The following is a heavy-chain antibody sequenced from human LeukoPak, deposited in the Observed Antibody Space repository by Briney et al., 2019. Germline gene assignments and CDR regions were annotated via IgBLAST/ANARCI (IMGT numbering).Heavy chain of an antibody. D-gene: IGHD6-13*01. CDR1: GFTFSSSE. J-gene: IGHJ4*02. CDR3: ARDGRGYSSSWFDY. V-gene: IGHV3-48*03. CDR2: ISSSGSTI. Sequence: EGSLRLSCAASGFTFSSSEMNWVRQAPGKGLEWVSYISSSGSTIYYADSVKGRFTISRDNAKNSLYLQMNSLRAEDTAVYYCARDGRGYSSSWFDYWGQGTLVTVSS.